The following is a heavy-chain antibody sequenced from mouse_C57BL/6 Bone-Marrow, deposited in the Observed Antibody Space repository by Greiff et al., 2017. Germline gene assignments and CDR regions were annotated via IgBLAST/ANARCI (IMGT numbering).Heavy chain of an antibody. Sequence: QVQLKQSGAELVKPGASVKMSCKASGYTFTSYWITWVKQRPGQGLEWIGMIHPNSGSTNYNEKFKSKATLTVDKSSSTAYMQLSSLTSEDSAVYYCARDGSSYWYFDVWGTGTTVTVSS. J-gene: IGHJ1*03. V-gene: IGHV1-64*01. CDR1: GYTFTSYW. CDR3: ARDGSSYWYFDV. D-gene: IGHD1-1*01. CDR2: IHPNSGST.